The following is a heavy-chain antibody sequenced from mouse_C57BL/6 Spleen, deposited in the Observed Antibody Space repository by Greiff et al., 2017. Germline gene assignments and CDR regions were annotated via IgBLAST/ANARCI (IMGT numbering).Heavy chain of an antibody. CDR3: ARRGTILRSYAMDY. Sequence: EVQLQQSGPELVKPGASVKISCKASGYSFTDYNMNWVKQSNGKSLEWIGVINPNYGTTSYNQKFKGKATLTVYQSSSTAYMQLNSLTSEDSAVYYCARRGTILRSYAMDYWGQGTSVTVSS. J-gene: IGHJ4*01. D-gene: IGHD1-1*01. CDR1: GYSFTDYN. V-gene: IGHV1-39*01. CDR2: INPNYGTT.